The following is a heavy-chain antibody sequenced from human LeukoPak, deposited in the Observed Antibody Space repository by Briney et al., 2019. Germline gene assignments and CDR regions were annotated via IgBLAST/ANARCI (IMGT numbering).Heavy chain of an antibody. CDR3: AKTPGGGYYYYYMDV. D-gene: IGHD3-16*01. J-gene: IGHJ6*03. CDR1: GFTFSSYA. Sequence: GSLRLSCAASGFTFSSYAMSWVRQAPGKGLEWVSAISGSGGSTYYADSVKGRFTISRDNSKNTLYLQMNSLRAEDTAVYYCAKTPGGGYYYYYMDVWGKGTTVTVSS. CDR2: ISGSGGST. V-gene: IGHV3-23*01.